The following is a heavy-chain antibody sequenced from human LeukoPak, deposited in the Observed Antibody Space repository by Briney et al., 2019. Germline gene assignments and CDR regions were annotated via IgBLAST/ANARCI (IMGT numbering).Heavy chain of an antibody. CDR1: GFTVSSNE. V-gene: IGHV3-38-3*01. J-gene: IGHJ4*02. Sequence: PGGSLRLSCAASGFTVSSNEMSWVRQAPGKGLEWVSSISGGSTYYADSRKGRFTISRDNSKNTLYLQMNSLRAEDTAVYYCAKKVNYDSSGYYAYWGQGTLVTVSS. CDR3: AKKVNYDSSGYYAY. D-gene: IGHD3-22*01. CDR2: ISGGST.